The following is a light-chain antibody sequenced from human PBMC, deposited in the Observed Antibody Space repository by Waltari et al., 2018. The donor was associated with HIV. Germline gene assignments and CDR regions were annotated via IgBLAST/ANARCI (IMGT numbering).Light chain of an antibody. CDR2: DVS. CDR3: ESYTSTSVWV. V-gene: IGLV2-14*03. Sequence: QSALTQPASVSGSPGQSITISCTGSSIDVGGYNYVSWYQQHPGKAPRLMIYDVSTRPSGVSDRFSCSKSGDTASLTISGLQPEDEADYYCESYTSTSVWVFGGGTRLTVL. CDR1: SIDVGGYNY. J-gene: IGLJ3*02.